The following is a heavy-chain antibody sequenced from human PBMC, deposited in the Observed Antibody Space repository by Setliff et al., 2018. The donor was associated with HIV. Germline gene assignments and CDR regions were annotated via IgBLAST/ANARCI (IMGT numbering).Heavy chain of an antibody. Sequence: GGSLRLSCAASGIIFSNYGMHWVRQAPGKGLEWVAFVRHDGDVQIYADSVKGRFTASRDNSKNTLYLQMNSLRAEDTAVYYCAKPRNERDFDYWGQGTLVTVSS. CDR1: GIIFSNYG. CDR3: AKPRNERDFDY. CDR2: VRHDGDVQ. V-gene: IGHV3-30*02. J-gene: IGHJ4*02.